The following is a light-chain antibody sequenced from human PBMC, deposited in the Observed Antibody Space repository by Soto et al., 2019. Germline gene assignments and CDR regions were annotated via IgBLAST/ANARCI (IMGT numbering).Light chain of an antibody. J-gene: IGLJ2*01. CDR1: SSDVGGYKY. V-gene: IGLV2-14*01. CDR3: SSFTSSSTPVV. CDR2: EVT. Sequence: QSALTQPASVSGSPGQSITISCTGTSSDVGGYKYVSWYQQHSGKAPKLMIYEVTNRPSGVSNRFSGSKSGNTASLTISGLQAEDEADYYCSSFTSSSTPVVFGGGTKLT.